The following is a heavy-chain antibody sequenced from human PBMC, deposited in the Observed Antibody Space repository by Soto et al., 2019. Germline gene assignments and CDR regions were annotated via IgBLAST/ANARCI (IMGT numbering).Heavy chain of an antibody. CDR1: GFTFSSYG. CDR3: AKDIGFCSGGSCYSDYHQYGMDV. J-gene: IGHJ6*02. D-gene: IGHD2-15*01. V-gene: IGHV3-30*18. Sequence: QVQLVESGGGVVQPVRSLRLSCAASGFTFSSYGMHWVRQAPGKGLEWVAVIAYDGSNKYYADSVKGRFTISRDNSKNTLFLQMNSLRAEDTALYYCAKDIGFCSGGSCYSDYHQYGMDVWGQGTTVTVSS. CDR2: IAYDGSNK.